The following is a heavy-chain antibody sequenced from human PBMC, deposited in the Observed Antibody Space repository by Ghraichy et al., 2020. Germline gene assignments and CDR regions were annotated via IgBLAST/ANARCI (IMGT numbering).Heavy chain of an antibody. V-gene: IGHV3-53*01. Sequence: GGSLRLSCAASGFTVSSNYMSWVRQAPGKGLEWVSVIYSGGSTYYADSVKGRFTISRDNSKNTLYLQMNSLRAEDTAVYYCARVEQWLAFPWWFDPWGQGTLVTVSS. D-gene: IGHD6-19*01. J-gene: IGHJ5*02. CDR1: GFTVSSNY. CDR3: ARVEQWLAFPWWFDP. CDR2: IYSGGST.